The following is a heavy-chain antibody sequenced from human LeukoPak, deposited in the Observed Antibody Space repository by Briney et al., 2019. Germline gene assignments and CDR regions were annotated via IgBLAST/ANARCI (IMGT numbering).Heavy chain of an antibody. V-gene: IGHV4-34*01. J-gene: IGHJ4*02. CDR3: ARINYYDSSGYRIDY. D-gene: IGHD3-22*01. CDR2: INHSGST. Sequence: SETLSLTCAVYGGHFSGYYWSWIRQPPGKGLEWIGEINHSGSTNYYPSLKSRLTISVDTSKNQFSLKLSSVTAADTAVYYCARINYYDSSGYRIDYWGQGTLVTVSA. CDR1: GGHFSGYY.